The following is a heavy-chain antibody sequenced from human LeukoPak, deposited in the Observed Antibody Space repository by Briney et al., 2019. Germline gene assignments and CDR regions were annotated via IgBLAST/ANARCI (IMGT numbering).Heavy chain of an antibody. CDR3: AGGGPQQLILT. D-gene: IGHD6-13*01. CDR1: GASISSSH. V-gene: IGHV4-4*09. J-gene: IGHJ4*02. CDR2: FYSIGTT. Sequence: SETLSLTCTVSGASISSSHWSWIRQPPGKGLEWIGYFYSIGTTNYNPSLKSRVTISVDTSKNQFSLRLTSVTAADTAEYYCAGGGPQQLILTWGQGALVTVSS.